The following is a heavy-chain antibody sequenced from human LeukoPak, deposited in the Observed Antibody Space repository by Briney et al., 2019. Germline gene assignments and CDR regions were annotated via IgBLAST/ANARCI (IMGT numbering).Heavy chain of an antibody. J-gene: IGHJ4*02. D-gene: IGHD3-10*01. Sequence: PGGSLRLSCAASGFTFSSYSMNWVRQAPGKGLEWDSSISSSSSYIYYTDSVKGRFTISRDNAKNSLYLQMNSLRAEDTAVYYCAREGVYYYGSGSFYFDYWGQGTLVTVSS. V-gene: IGHV3-21*01. CDR3: AREGVYYYGSGSFYFDY. CDR2: ISSSSSYI. CDR1: GFTFSSYS.